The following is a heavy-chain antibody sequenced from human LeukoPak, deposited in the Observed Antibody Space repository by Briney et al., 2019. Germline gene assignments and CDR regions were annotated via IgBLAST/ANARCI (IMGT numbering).Heavy chain of an antibody. D-gene: IGHD4-17*01. V-gene: IGHV3-48*04. CDR2: ISSGDTTI. CDR1: GFTFSDCG. Sequence: GGSLRLSCVVSGFTFSDCGMNWVRQAPGKGLEWVSYISSGDTTISYADSVKGRFTISRDNAKNSLYLQMNSLRAEDTAVYYCARGGDYRFDYWGQGTLVTVSS. CDR3: ARGGDYRFDY. J-gene: IGHJ4*02.